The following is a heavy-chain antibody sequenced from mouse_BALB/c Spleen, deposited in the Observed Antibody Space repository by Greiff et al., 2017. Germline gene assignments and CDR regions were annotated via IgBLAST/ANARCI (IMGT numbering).Heavy chain of an antibody. CDR1: GYTFTSYD. CDR2: IYPGDGST. J-gene: IGHJ4*01. CDR3: ARSDYYGNNAMDY. D-gene: IGHD1-1*01. Sequence: QVQLQQSGPGLVKPGALVKISCKASGYTFTSYDINWVKQRPGQGLEWIGWIYPGDGSTKYNEKFKGKATLTADKSSSTAYMQLSSLTSENSAVYFCARSDYYGNNAMDYWGQGTSVTVSS. V-gene: IGHV1S56*01.